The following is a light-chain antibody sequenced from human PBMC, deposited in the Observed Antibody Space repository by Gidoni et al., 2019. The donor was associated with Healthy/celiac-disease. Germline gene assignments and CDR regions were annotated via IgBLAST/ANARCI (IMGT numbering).Light chain of an antibody. CDR1: SSDVGSYTL. CDR3: CSYAGSYV. J-gene: IGLJ1*01. CDR2: EVS. Sequence: QSALTQPASVSGAPGQPITISCTGASSDVGSYTLVSWYQQHPGKAPNLLIYEVSKRPSGVSNRFSGSKSGNPASLTISGLQAEDEADYYCCSYAGSYVFGTGTKVTVL. V-gene: IGLV2-23*02.